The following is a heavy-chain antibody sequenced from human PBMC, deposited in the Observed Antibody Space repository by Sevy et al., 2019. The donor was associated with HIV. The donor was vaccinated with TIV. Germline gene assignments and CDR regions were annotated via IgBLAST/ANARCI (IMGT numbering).Heavy chain of an antibody. D-gene: IGHD3-10*01. CDR3: ARAYKRITMVRGVNRGAFDI. CDR1: GYTFTGYY. V-gene: IGHV1-2*02. Sequence: GASVKVSCKASGYTFTGYYMHWVRQAPGQGLEWMGWINPNSGGTNYAQKFQGRVTMTRDTSISTAYMELSRLRSDDTAVYYCARAYKRITMVRGVNRGAFDIWGQGTMVTVSS. CDR2: INPNSGGT. J-gene: IGHJ3*02.